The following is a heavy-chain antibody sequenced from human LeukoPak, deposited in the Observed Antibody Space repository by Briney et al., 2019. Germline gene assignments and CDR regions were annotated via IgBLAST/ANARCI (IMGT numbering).Heavy chain of an antibody. Sequence: PGGSLRLSCAASGFTFSTYVMNWVRQAPGKGLEWVSTISDSGGSTYYADSVKGRLTISRDNSKSTLYLQMNSLRAEDTAVYYCGRYYVMDVWGQGTSVTVSS. J-gene: IGHJ6*02. CDR2: ISDSGGST. V-gene: IGHV3-23*01. CDR1: GFTFSTYV. CDR3: GRYYVMDV.